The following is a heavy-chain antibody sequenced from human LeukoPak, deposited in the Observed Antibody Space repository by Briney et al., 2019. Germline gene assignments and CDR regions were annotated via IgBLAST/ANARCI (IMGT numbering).Heavy chain of an antibody. J-gene: IGHJ3*02. CDR1: GFTFSSYS. D-gene: IGHD3-10*01. CDR2: ISGSGGST. CDR3: AKNREGSGSYYDAFDI. V-gene: IGHV3-23*01. Sequence: GGSLRLSCAASGFTFSSYSMNWVRQAPGKGLEWVSAISGSGGSTYYADSVKGRFTISRDNSKNTLYLQMNSLRAEDTAVYYCAKNREGSGSYYDAFDIWGQGTMVTVSS.